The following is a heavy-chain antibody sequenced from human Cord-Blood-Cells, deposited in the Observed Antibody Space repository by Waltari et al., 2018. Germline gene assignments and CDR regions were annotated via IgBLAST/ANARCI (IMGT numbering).Heavy chain of an antibody. Sequence: QVQLVQSGAEVKKPGASVKVYCKVSGYTLTELSMPWVRQAPGKGLEWMGGFDPEDGETIYAQKCQGRVTMTEDTSTDTAYMELSSLRSEDTAVYYCATLSGSYGIYGMDVWGQGTTVTVSS. CDR3: ATLSGSYGIYGMDV. V-gene: IGHV1-24*01. CDR1: GYTLTELS. CDR2: FDPEDGET. D-gene: IGHD3-16*01. J-gene: IGHJ6*02.